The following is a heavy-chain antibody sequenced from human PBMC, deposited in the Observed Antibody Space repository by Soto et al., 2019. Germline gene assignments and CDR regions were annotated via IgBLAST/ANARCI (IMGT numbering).Heavy chain of an antibody. CDR3: ARGKWSCYYNHYYMDV. V-gene: IGHV1-2*04. D-gene: IGHD3-3*01. CDR2: INPNSGGT. CDR1: GYTFTGYY. J-gene: IGHJ6*03. Sequence: ASVKVSCKASGYTFTGYYMHWVRQAPGQGLEWMGWINPNSGGTNYAQKFQGWVTMTRDTSISTAYMELSRLRSDDTAVYYCARGKWSCYYNHYYMDVWGKGTTVTVSS.